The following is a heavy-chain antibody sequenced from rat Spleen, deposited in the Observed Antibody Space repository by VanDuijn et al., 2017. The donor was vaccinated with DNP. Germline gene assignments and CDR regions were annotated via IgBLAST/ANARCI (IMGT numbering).Heavy chain of an antibody. CDR2: LSTGGGNT. Sequence: EVQLVESGGGLVQPGRSLKLSCVASGFTFSNYYMAWVRQAPTKGLELVAYLSTGGGNTYYRDSVKGRFTISRDNAKSTLYLQMDSLRSEDTATYYCATGHFDYWGQGVMVTVSS. J-gene: IGHJ2*01. V-gene: IGHV5-27*01. CDR3: ATGHFDY. CDR1: GFTFSNYY.